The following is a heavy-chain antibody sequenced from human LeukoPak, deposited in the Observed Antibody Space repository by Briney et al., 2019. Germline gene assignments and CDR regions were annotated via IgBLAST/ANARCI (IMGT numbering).Heavy chain of an antibody. V-gene: IGHV3-23*01. CDR2: ISGSGGST. J-gene: IGHJ4*02. D-gene: IGHD1-26*01. CDR1: GFTFSSYA. CDR3: AKDSFVGTTSYLDS. Sequence: GGSLRLSCAASGFTFSSYAMSWVRQAPGKGLEWVSAISGSGGSTHYADSVKGRFTISRDNSKSSLYLHLNSLTPEDTALYYCAKDSFVGTTSYLDSWGQGTLVTVSS.